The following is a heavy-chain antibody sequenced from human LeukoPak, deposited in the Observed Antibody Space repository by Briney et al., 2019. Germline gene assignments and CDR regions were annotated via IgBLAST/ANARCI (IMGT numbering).Heavy chain of an antibody. D-gene: IGHD3-16*01. CDR3: AKQSDDLGYFQH. Sequence: TSETLSLTCTVSGGSLSSYYWSWIRQPPGKGLEWIDYIYYRGRTKYNPSLQSRVTISVDTSRNQFSLRLSSVTAADTAVYYCAKQSDDLGYFQHWGQGTLVTVSS. CDR1: GGSLSSYY. J-gene: IGHJ1*01. V-gene: IGHV4-59*08. CDR2: IYYRGRT.